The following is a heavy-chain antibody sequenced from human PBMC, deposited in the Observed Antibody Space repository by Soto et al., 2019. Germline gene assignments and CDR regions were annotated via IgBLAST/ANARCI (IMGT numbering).Heavy chain of an antibody. CDR2: IWYDGSNK. Sequence: HPGGSLRLSCAASGFTFSSYGMHWVRQAPGKGLEWVAVIWYDGSNKYYADSVKGRFTISRDNSKNTLYLQMNSLRAEDTAVYYCARDQSSSWRFDYYYYGMDVWGQGTTVTVSS. J-gene: IGHJ6*02. D-gene: IGHD6-13*01. CDR1: GFTFSSYG. CDR3: ARDQSSSWRFDYYYYGMDV. V-gene: IGHV3-33*01.